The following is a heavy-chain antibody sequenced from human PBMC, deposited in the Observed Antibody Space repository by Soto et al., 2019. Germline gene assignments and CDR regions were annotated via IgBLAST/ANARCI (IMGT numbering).Heavy chain of an antibody. CDR1: GYTFTSYD. CDR3: ARAYRNSHYYYYMDV. D-gene: IGHD4-4*01. Sequence: ASVKVSCEASGYTFTSYDINWVRQATGQGLEWMGWMNPNSGNTGYAQKFQGRVTMTRNTSISTAYMELSSLRSEDTAVYYCARAYRNSHYYYYMDVWGKGTTVTVSS. V-gene: IGHV1-8*01. CDR2: MNPNSGNT. J-gene: IGHJ6*03.